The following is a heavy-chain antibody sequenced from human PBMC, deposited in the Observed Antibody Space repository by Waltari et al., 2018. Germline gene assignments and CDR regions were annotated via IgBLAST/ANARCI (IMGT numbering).Heavy chain of an antibody. V-gene: IGHV4-30-4*01. CDR3: ARTNTNYDYVWGSYRPPHFDY. CDR1: DDSISSGDYY. J-gene: IGHJ4*02. CDR2: IYSDGRT. Sequence: HAPLQESGTQLIKPSQTLALTCSVFDDSISSGDYYWSWIRTPAGQGPEWVGHIYSDGRTFSNPSLRTRATISVDRSKNQFPLKLSSVTAADPAVYYCARTNTNYDYVWGSYRPPHFDYRGQGTLVTVSS. D-gene: IGHD3-16*02.